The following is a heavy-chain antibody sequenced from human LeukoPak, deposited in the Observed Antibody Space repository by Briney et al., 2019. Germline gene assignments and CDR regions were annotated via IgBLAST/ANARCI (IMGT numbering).Heavy chain of an antibody. CDR2: ISGSGGST. CDR3: AKLKGVDYDFWSGLIGY. J-gene: IGHJ4*02. V-gene: IGHV3-23*01. Sequence: GGSLRLSCAASGFTFRSYAMSWVRQAPGKGLGWVLGISGSGGSTYYADSVKGRFTISRDNSKNTLYLQMNSLRAEDTAVYYCAKLKGVDYDFWSGLIGYWGQGTLVTVSS. CDR1: GFTFRSYA. D-gene: IGHD3-3*01.